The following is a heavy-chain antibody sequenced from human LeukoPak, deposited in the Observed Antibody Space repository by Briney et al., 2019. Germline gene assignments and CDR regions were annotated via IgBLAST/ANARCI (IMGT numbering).Heavy chain of an antibody. CDR3: AKDGTTTVYYYYGMDV. Sequence: GGSLRLSCAASGFTFSSYAMTWVRQAPGKGPEWVSSIGGSGGSTYYADSVKGRFTISRDNSKNTLYLQMNSLRAEDTAVYYCAKDGTTTVYYYYGMDVWGQGTTVTVPS. J-gene: IGHJ6*02. V-gene: IGHV3-23*01. CDR2: IGGSGGST. CDR1: GFTFSSYA. D-gene: IGHD4-17*01.